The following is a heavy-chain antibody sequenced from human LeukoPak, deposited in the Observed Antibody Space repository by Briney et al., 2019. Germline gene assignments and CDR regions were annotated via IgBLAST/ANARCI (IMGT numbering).Heavy chain of an antibody. J-gene: IGHJ5*02. CDR1: GGSISSYY. CDR3: ARVRVYEANNWFDP. CDR2: IYTSGST. D-gene: IGHD2-8*01. V-gene: IGHV4-4*07. Sequence: SETLSLTCTVSGGSISSYYWSWIRQPAGKGLEWIGRIYTSGSTNYNPSLKSRVTISVDTSKNQFSLKLSSVTAADTAVYYCARVRVYEANNWFDPWGQGTLVTVSS.